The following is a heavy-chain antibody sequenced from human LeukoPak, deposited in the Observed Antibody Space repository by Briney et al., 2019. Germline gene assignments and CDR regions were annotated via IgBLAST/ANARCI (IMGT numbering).Heavy chain of an antibody. CDR1: GGSISSGGYY. V-gene: IGHV4-31*03. D-gene: IGHD6-19*01. Sequence: SQTLSLTCTVSGGSISSGGYYWSWIRQHPGKGLEWIGYIYYSGSTYYNPSLKSRVTISVDTSKDQFSLKLSSVTAADTAVYYCARAGIAVAGNIFDYWGQGTLVTVSS. CDR2: IYYSGST. J-gene: IGHJ4*02. CDR3: ARAGIAVAGNIFDY.